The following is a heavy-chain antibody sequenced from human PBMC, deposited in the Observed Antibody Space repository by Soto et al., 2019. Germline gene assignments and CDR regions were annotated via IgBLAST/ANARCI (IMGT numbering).Heavy chain of an antibody. D-gene: IGHD4-17*01. CDR1: GYTFTSYA. Sequence: GASVKVSCRASGYTFTSYAMHWVRQAPGQRLEGMGWINAGNGNTKYSQKFQGRVTMTEDRSTDTAYMEQSSLRSEDTAVYYCATDLLLRSVTTAWGQGTRVTVAS. J-gene: IGHJ5*02. CDR3: ATDLLLRSVTTA. V-gene: IGHV1-3*01. CDR2: INAGNGNT.